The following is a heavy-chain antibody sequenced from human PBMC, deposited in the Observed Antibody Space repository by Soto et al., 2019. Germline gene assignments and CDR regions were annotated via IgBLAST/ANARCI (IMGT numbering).Heavy chain of an antibody. V-gene: IGHV1-69*01. D-gene: IGHD1-1*01. CDR2: IIPIFGTA. CDR1: GGTFSSYA. Sequence: VSCKASGGTFSSYAISWVRQAPGQGLEWMGGIIPIFGTANYAQKFQGRVTITADESTSTAYMELSSLRSEDTAVYYCAICGTTSRYAFDIWGQGTMVTVSS. J-gene: IGHJ3*02. CDR3: AICGTTSRYAFDI.